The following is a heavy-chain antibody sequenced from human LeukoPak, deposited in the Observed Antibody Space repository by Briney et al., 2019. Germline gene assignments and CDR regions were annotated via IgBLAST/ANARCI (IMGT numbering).Heavy chain of an antibody. J-gene: IGHJ2*01. D-gene: IGHD3-22*01. V-gene: IGHV3-11*01. CDR3: ARADYYDSSGYYMALWYFDL. CDR2: ISSSGSTI. CDR1: GFTFSDYY. Sequence: GGSLRLSCAASGFTFSDYYMSWIRQAPGKGLEWVSYISSSGSTIYYADSVKGRFTISRDNAKNSLYLQMNSLRAEDTAVYYCARADYYDSSGYYMALWYFDLWGRGTLVTVSS.